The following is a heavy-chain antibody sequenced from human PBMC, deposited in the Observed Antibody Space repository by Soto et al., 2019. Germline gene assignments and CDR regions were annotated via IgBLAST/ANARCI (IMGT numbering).Heavy chain of an antibody. CDR3: ASQRSGVFDY. V-gene: IGHV3-21*01. J-gene: IGHJ4*02. CDR2: ISSSSSYI. CDR1: GFTFSSYS. D-gene: IGHD2-15*01. Sequence: EVQLVESGGGLVKPGGSLRLSCAASGFTFSSYSMNWVRQAPGKELEWVSSISSSSSYIYYADSVKGRFTISRDNAKNSLYLQMNSLRAEDTAVYYCASQRSGVFDYWGQGTLVTVSS.